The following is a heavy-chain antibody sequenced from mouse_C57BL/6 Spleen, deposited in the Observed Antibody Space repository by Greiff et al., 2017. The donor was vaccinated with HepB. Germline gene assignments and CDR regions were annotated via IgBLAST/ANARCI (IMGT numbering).Heavy chain of an antibody. CDR3: ARSHFTSGSPWFAY. CDR2: IRNKANGYTT. D-gene: IGHD1-1*01. Sequence: EVQLVESGGGLVQPGGSLSLSCAVSGFTFTDYYMSWVRQPPGKALEWLGFIRNKANGYTTEYSASVKGRFTISRDNSQSILYLQMNALRAEDSATYYCARSHFTSGSPWFAYWGQGTLVTVSA. J-gene: IGHJ3*01. V-gene: IGHV7-3*01. CDR1: GFTFTDYY.